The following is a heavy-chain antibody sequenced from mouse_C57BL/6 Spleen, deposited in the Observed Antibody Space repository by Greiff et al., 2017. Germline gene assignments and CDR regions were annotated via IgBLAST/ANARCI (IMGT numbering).Heavy chain of an antibody. D-gene: IGHD3-1*01. J-gene: IGHJ1*03. CDR3: AKTGLPWYFDV. Sequence: EVKLVESGGGLVKPGGSLKLSCAASGFTFSDYGMHWVRQAPEKGLEWVAYISSGSSTIYYADTVKGRFTISRDNAKNTLFLQMTSLRSEDTAMYYCAKTGLPWYFDVWGTGTTVTVSS. CDR1: GFTFSDYG. CDR2: ISSGSSTI. V-gene: IGHV5-17*01.